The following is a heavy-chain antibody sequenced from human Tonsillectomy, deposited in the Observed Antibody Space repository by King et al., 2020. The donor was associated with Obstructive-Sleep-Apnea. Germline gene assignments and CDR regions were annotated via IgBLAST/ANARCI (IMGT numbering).Heavy chain of an antibody. CDR3: ARLSDYYDSSGSDAFDI. Sequence: QLVQSGAEVKKPGESLRISCKGSGYSFTSYWISWVRQMPGKGLEWMGRIDPSDSYTNYSPSFQGHVTISADKSISTAYLQWSSQKASDTAMYYCARLSDYYDSSGSDAFDIWGQGTMVTVSS. D-gene: IGHD3-22*01. CDR1: GYSFTSYW. V-gene: IGHV5-10-1*01. J-gene: IGHJ3*02. CDR2: IDPSDSYT.